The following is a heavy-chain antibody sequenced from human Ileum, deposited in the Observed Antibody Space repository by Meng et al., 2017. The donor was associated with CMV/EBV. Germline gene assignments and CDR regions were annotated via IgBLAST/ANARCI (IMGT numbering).Heavy chain of an antibody. J-gene: IGHJ4*02. CDR2: IHYTETT. V-gene: IGHV4-39*07. CDR3: AADISTAWFYY. CDR1: GESIRSGLHF. Sequence: QESAHGPVHPSETRSLTCTVSGESIRSGLHFWGWIRQAPGKGLEWIATIHYTETTHYNPSLKSRITISVDTSKNQISLKVNSVTAADTAMYYCAADISTAWFYYWGQGTLVTVSS. D-gene: IGHD2-2*01.